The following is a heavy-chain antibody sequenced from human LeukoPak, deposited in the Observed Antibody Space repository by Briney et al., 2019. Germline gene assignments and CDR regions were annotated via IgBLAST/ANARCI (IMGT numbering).Heavy chain of an antibody. CDR2: IHHTGST. Sequence: SETLSLTCAVSGHSISTGYYWGWIRQPPGKGLWGIGSIHHTGSTNYNPSLKSRVSISIDTSNNQFSLKLTSVTAADTAIYYCARSIEMGATGGWYGGYHWGQGTLVTVSS. D-gene: IGHD6-19*01. CDR1: GHSISTGYY. V-gene: IGHV4-38-2*01. J-gene: IGHJ5*02. CDR3: ARSIEMGATGGWYGGYH.